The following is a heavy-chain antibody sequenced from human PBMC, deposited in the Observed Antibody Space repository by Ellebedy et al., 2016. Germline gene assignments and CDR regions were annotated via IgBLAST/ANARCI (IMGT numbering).Heavy chain of an antibody. D-gene: IGHD7-27*01. CDR3: ARGIAGDPPAIDH. CDR2: LNSDETTT. V-gene: IGHV3-74*01. Sequence: GGSLRLSXAASGFTFSNYWMHWVRQAPGKGLVWVSRLNSDETTTDYADSVTGRFTISRDNAKNTLFLQMNSLVAEDTAVYYCARGIAGDPPAIDHWGQGILVTVSS. CDR1: GFTFSNYW. J-gene: IGHJ4*02.